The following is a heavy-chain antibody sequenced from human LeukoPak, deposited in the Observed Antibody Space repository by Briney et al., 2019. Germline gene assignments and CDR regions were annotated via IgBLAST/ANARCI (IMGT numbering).Heavy chain of an antibody. J-gene: IGHJ4*02. CDR2: IYYSGST. D-gene: IGHD6-19*01. V-gene: IGHV4-59*01. CDR1: GGSISTYY. CDR3: ARSYSSGWYDAPFDY. Sequence: SGPTLVKPSEALSLTCTVSGGSISTYYWSWIRQPPGKGLEWIGYIYYSGSTNYNPSLKSRVTISVDTSKNQFSLKLSSVTAADTAVYYCARSYSSGWYDAPFDYWGQGTLVTVSS.